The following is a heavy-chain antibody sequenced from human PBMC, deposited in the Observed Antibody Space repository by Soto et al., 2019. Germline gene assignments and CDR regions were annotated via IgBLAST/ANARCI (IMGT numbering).Heavy chain of an antibody. CDR2: ISGSGGST. CDR1: GFTFSSYA. Sequence: EVQLLESGGGLVQPGGSLRLSCAASGFTFSSYAMSWVRQAPGKGLEWVSAISGSGGSTYYADSVKGRFTISRDNSKNTLDLQMNSLRAEDTAVYYCAKGGDRILYYFDYWGQGTLVTVSS. CDR3: AKGGDRILYYFDY. V-gene: IGHV3-23*01. J-gene: IGHJ4*02.